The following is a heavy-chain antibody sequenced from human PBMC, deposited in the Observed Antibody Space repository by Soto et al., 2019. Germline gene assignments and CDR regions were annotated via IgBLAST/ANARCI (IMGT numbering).Heavy chain of an antibody. J-gene: IGHJ6*02. Sequence: PSETPSLTCAVSGYSISSGYYWGWIRQPPGKGLEWIGSIYHSGSTYYNPSLKSRVTISVDTSKNQFSLKLSSVTAADTAVYYCARLNRGSYYGMDVWGQGTTVTVSS. D-gene: IGHD1-26*01. CDR2: IYHSGST. V-gene: IGHV4-38-2*01. CDR1: GYSISSGYY. CDR3: ARLNRGSYYGMDV.